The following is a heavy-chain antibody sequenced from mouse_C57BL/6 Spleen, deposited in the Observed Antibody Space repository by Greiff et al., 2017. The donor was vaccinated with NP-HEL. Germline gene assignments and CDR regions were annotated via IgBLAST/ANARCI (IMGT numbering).Heavy chain of an antibody. V-gene: IGHV3-6*01. CDR3: ARERIAYYSNFSAMDY. D-gene: IGHD2-5*01. CDR1: GYSITSGYY. Sequence: EVQLQQSGPGLVKPSQSLSLTCSVTGYSITSGYYWNWIRQFPGNKLEWMGYISYDGSNNYNPSLKNRISITRDTSKNQFFLKLNSVTTEDTATYYCARERIAYYSNFSAMDYWGQGTSVTVSS. CDR2: ISYDGSN. J-gene: IGHJ4*01.